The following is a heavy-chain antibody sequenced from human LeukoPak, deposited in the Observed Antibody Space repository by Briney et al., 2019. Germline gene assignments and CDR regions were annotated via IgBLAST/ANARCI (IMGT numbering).Heavy chain of an antibody. J-gene: IGHJ4*02. V-gene: IGHV3-30*18. CDR3: AKTWTTVTTRVYFDY. D-gene: IGHD4-11*01. CDR2: ISYDGSNK. Sequence: PGGSLRLSCAASGFTFSSYGMHWVRQAPGKGLEWVAVISYDGSNKYYADSVKGRFTISRDNSKNTLYLQMNSLRAEDTAVYYCAKTWTTVTTRVYFDYWGQGTLVTVSS. CDR1: GFTFSSYG.